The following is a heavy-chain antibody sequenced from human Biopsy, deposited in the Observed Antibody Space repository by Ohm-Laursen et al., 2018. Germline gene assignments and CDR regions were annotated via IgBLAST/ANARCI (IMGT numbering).Heavy chain of an antibody. Sequence: PSETLPLTCTVSRASISNGGYFWSWVRQRPGKGLEWIGHIYNSGNTYYHPSLQSRVTISIDTSKTQFSLRLASVTAADTAIYYCAKDRGYYSDRTVPGYFDLWGRGTLVTVSS. CDR2: IYNSGNT. V-gene: IGHV4-31*03. J-gene: IGHJ2*01. D-gene: IGHD3-22*01. CDR1: RASISNGGYF. CDR3: AKDRGYYSDRTVPGYFDL.